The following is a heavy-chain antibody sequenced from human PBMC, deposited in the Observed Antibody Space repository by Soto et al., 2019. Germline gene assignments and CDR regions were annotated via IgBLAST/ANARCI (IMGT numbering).Heavy chain of an antibody. CDR1: GFTFSSYA. J-gene: IGHJ6*02. Sequence: EVQLLESGGGLVQPGGSLRLSCAASGFTFSSYAMSWVRQAPGKGLEWVSAISGSGGSTYYADSVKGRFTISRDNSKNTLYLQMNSLRAEDTAVYYCAEDIAVAEGYYGMDVWGQGTTVTVSS. CDR2: ISGSGGST. CDR3: AEDIAVAEGYYGMDV. D-gene: IGHD6-19*01. V-gene: IGHV3-23*01.